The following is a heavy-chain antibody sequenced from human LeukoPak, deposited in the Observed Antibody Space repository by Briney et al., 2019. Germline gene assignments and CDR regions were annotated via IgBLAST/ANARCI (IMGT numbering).Heavy chain of an antibody. CDR3: AREDMWAFDM. J-gene: IGHJ3*02. D-gene: IGHD2-15*01. V-gene: IGHV3-7*01. CDR2: IKPDGSDK. CDR1: GFTFSHYR. Sequence: GGSLRLSCAASGFTFSHYRMSCVRQAPGKGLEWVANIKPDGSDKYYVDSVKGRFTISRDNAKNTLYLQMDSLRAEDTAVYYCAREDMWAFDMWGQGTMVTVSS.